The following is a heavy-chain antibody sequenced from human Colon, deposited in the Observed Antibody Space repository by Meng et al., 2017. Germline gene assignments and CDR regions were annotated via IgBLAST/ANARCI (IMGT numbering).Heavy chain of an antibody. CDR2: INPNSGET. D-gene: IGHD1-26*01. Sequence: QVQLVQSGAEVKKPGASVRVSCKASGYNFTALDINWVRQATGQGLEWMGWINPNSGETGYAQKFQGRFTMTRDTSISTFYMELSSLTSDDTAVYYCARGIWEGFDYWGQGALVTVSS. CDR3: ARGIWEGFDY. V-gene: IGHV1-8*01. CDR1: GYNFTALD. J-gene: IGHJ4*02.